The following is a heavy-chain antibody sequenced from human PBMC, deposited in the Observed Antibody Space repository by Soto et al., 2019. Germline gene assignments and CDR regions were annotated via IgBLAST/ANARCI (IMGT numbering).Heavy chain of an antibody. Sequence: EVQLVESGGGLVQPGGSLRLSCAASEFTFSGRSVHWVRQAPGKGLVWVSGIDKVGTDPTYANSVKGRFTSSRDNAKKTVYPQTNSQRVEETAVYYCARGWFGPDVWGKGTMVTVSS. V-gene: IGHV3-74*01. CDR2: IDKVGTDP. D-gene: IGHD3-10*01. J-gene: IGHJ6*03. CDR3: ARGWFGPDV. CDR1: EFTFSGRS.